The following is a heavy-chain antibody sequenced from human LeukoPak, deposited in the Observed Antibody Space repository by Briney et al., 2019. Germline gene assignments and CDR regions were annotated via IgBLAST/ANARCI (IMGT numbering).Heavy chain of an antibody. V-gene: IGHV4-34*08. CDR3: XXXXXXXXXXXXXXYXXXXV. CDR1: TXXSNF. J-gene: IGHJ6*03. Sequence: TXXSNFMSWVRQAPGKGLEWIGEINHSGSTNYNPSLKSRVTISVDTSKNQFSLKLSSVTAADTAVYYCXXXXXXXXXXXXXXYXXXXVWGKGXTXTVSS. CDR2: INHSGST.